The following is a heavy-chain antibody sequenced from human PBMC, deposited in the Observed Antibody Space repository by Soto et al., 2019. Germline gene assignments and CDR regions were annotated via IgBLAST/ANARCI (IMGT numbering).Heavy chain of an antibody. D-gene: IGHD2-15*01. Sequence: PGGSLRLSCAASGFTFSSYGMHWVRQALGKGLEWVAVIWYDGSNKYYADSVKGRFTISRDNSKNTLYLQMNSLRAEDTAVCYCARGVVGPVYYYYGMDVWGQGTTVTVSS. J-gene: IGHJ6*02. CDR2: IWYDGSNK. V-gene: IGHV3-33*01. CDR3: ARGVVGPVYYYYGMDV. CDR1: GFTFSSYG.